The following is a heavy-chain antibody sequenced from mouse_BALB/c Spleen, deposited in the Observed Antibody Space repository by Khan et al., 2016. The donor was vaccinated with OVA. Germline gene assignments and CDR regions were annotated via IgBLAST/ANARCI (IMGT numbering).Heavy chain of an antibody. V-gene: IGHV1-77*01. CDR2: ISLGSGDT. Sequence: QVQLQQSGAELARPGASVKLSCKASGYTFTDYYINWVKLRTGQGLEWIVEISLGSGDTYYHVRFKGKATLTAYKSLCTAYMQLCSLHFVASAVYFCARRTYFCYTVAYWGQGTLVTVSA. CDR3: ARRTYFCYTVAY. D-gene: IGHD1-2*01. CDR1: GYTFTDYY. J-gene: IGHJ3*01.